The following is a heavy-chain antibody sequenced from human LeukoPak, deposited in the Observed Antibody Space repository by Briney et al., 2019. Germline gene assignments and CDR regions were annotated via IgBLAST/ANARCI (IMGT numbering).Heavy chain of an antibody. J-gene: IGHJ6*03. CDR2: INPSGGST. CDR3: ARGPSITMVRGGQWYYYMDV. Sequence: ASVKVSCKASRYTFTSYYIHWVRQAPGQGLEWMGLINPSGGSTNYAQKFQGRVTMTRDTSTSTVYMELSRLRSEDTAVYYCARGPSITMVRGGQWYYYMDVWGKGTTVTISS. D-gene: IGHD3-10*01. V-gene: IGHV1-46*01. CDR1: RYTFTSYY.